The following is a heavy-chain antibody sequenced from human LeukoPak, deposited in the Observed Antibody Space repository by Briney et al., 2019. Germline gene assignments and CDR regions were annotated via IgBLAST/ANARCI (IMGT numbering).Heavy chain of an antibody. Sequence: GGSLRLSCAASGFTFSDYYMFWIRQAPGKGLEWVAYISSSGSTKYYADSVKGRFTISRDNSKNSLYLQMNSLRTEDTALYYCAKEGGREYYFDYWGQGTLVTVSS. CDR1: GFTFSDYY. D-gene: IGHD3-10*01. V-gene: IGHV3-11*01. CDR2: ISSSGSTK. CDR3: AKEGGREYYFDY. J-gene: IGHJ4*02.